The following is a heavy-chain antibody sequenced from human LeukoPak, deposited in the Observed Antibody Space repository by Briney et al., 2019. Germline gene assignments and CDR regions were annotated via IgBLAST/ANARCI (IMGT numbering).Heavy chain of an antibody. D-gene: IGHD3-10*01. CDR3: VRDKRRFYYANREYYFDV. CDR1: GFTFSSYW. Sequence: GGSLRLSCAASGFTFSSYWMHWVRQAPGKGLVWVSRINSDGSSTNYADSVKGRFTISRDNSKNTLYLQMNSLSTEDTALYYCVRDKRRFYYANREYYFDVWGQGTLVTVSS. V-gene: IGHV3-74*01. J-gene: IGHJ4*02. CDR2: INSDGSST.